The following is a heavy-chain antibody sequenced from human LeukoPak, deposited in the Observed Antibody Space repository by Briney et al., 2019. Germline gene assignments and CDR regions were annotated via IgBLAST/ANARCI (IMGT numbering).Heavy chain of an antibody. V-gene: IGHV1-46*01. Sequence: ASVKVSCKASGYTFTGYYMHWVRQAPGQGLEWMGVIHRSGGSTTYAQMFQGRVTMTRDMSTSTVYMELSGLRFEDTAVYYCARGRGSNLENNWFDPWGQGTLVTVSS. CDR3: ARGRGSNLENNWFDP. J-gene: IGHJ5*02. CDR2: IHRSGGST. CDR1: GYTFTGYY. D-gene: IGHD6-13*01.